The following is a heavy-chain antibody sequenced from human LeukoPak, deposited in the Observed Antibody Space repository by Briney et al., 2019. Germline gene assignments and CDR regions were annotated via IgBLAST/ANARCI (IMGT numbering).Heavy chain of an antibody. CDR3: ARWHPGLLYFQH. V-gene: IGHV1-69*06. CDR2: IIPIFGTA. D-gene: IGHD2-21*01. Sequence: SVKVSCKASGGTFSSYAISWVRQAPGQGLEWMGGIIPIFGTANYAQKFQGRVTITADKSTSTAYMELRSLRSDDTAVYYCARWHPGLLYFQHWGQGTLVTVSS. J-gene: IGHJ1*01. CDR1: GGTFSSYA.